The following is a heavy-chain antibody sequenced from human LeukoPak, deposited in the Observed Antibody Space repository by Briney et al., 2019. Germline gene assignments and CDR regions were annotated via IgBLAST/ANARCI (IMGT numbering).Heavy chain of an antibody. V-gene: IGHV3-7*01. CDR2: IKQDGSEK. CDR3: ARESNYYDSSGYHQ. CDR1: GFTSSSYW. J-gene: IGHJ4*02. D-gene: IGHD3-22*01. Sequence: GGSLRLSCAASGFTSSSYWMSWVRQAPGKGLEWVANIKQDGSEKYYVDSVKGRFTIPRDNAKNSLYLQMNSLRAEDTAVYYCARESNYYDSSGYHQWGQGTLVTVSS.